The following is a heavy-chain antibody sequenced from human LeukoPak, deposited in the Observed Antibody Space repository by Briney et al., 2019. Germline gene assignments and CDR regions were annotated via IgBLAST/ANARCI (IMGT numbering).Heavy chain of an antibody. CDR2: ISDGGGGT. CDR3: AKQGDIVVVPAAISFDY. CDR1: GFTFSSYG. J-gene: IGHJ4*02. D-gene: IGHD2-2*02. Sequence: GGSLRLSCAASGFTFSSYGMSWVRQAPGKGLEWVSTISDGGGGTYYADSVKGRFSISRDNSKNTLYLQMNSLRAEDTAVYYCAKQGDIVVVPAAISFDYWGQGTLVTVSS. V-gene: IGHV3-23*01.